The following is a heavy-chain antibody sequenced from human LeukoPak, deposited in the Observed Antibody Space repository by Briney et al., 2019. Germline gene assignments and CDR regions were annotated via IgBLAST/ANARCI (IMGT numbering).Heavy chain of an antibody. V-gene: IGHV4-4*02. CDR1: GGSISSSNW. D-gene: IGHD6-19*01. Sequence: SGTLSLTCAVSGGSISSSNWWSWVRQPPGKGLEWIGYIYYSGSTNYNPSLKSRVTISVDTSKNQFSLKLSSVTAADTAVYYCARGRAVAPLGIDYWGQGTLVTVSS. CDR3: ARGRAVAPLGIDY. CDR2: IYYSGST. J-gene: IGHJ4*02.